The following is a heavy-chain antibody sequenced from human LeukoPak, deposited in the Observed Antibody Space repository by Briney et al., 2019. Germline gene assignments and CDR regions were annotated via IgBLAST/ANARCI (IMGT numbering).Heavy chain of an antibody. J-gene: IGHJ5*02. CDR2: ISVSGGSP. Sequence: GGSLRLSCAASGFTFSSYAMMWVRQAPGKGLDWVLTISVSGGSPNYADSVKGRFTISRDNSKNTLFLQMNSLRAEDTALYYCAKGLREYDFWSGYATWGQGTLVTVSS. V-gene: IGHV3-23*01. CDR1: GFTFSSYA. CDR3: AKGLREYDFWSGYAT. D-gene: IGHD3-3*01.